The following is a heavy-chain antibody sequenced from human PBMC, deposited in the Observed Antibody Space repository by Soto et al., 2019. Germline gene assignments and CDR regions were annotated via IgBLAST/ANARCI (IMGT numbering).Heavy chain of an antibody. V-gene: IGHV1-18*01. Sequence: ASVKVSCKASGYTFTSYGISWVRQAPGQGLEWMGWISAYNGNTNYAQKLQGRVTMTTDTSTSTAYMELRSLRSDDTAVYYCARDCIAARQDGDYYYGMDVWGQGTTVTVSS. CDR2: ISAYNGNT. CDR3: ARDCIAARQDGDYYYGMDV. J-gene: IGHJ6*02. CDR1: GYTFTSYG. D-gene: IGHD6-6*01.